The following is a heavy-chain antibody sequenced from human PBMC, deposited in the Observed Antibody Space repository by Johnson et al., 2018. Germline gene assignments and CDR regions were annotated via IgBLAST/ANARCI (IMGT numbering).Heavy chain of an antibody. Sequence: VQLVESGGGVVQPGRSLRLSCAASGFTFDDYAMHWVRQAPGKGLEWVSGISWNIGSIGYADSVKGRFTISRDNAKNSLYLQMNSLRDEDTAGYYCARGGACSSTSCYTTYYYYGMDVWGQGTTVTVSS. CDR2: ISWNIGSI. CDR3: ARGGACSSTSCYTTYYYYGMDV. V-gene: IGHV3-9*01. J-gene: IGHJ6*02. D-gene: IGHD2-2*02. CDR1: GFTFDDYA.